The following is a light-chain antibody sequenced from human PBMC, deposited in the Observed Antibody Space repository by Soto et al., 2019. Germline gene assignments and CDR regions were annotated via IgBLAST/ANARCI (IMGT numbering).Light chain of an antibody. Sequence: VVLTQSPATLSLSPGERATLSCRASQTVDNYLAWYQKKPGQAPRLLIYDASNRATGIPPRFSGRGSGTDFTLTISSLAPEPFAVYYCQQQSDWALTFGGGTKVE. J-gene: IGKJ4*01. CDR3: QQQSDWALT. CDR2: DAS. V-gene: IGKV3-11*01. CDR1: QTVDNY.